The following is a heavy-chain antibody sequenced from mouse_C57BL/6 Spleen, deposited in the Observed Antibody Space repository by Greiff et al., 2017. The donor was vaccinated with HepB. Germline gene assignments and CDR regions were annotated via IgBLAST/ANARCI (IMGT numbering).Heavy chain of an antibody. V-gene: IGHV5-17*01. CDR1: GFTFSDYG. D-gene: IGHD1-1*02. CDR2: ISSGSSTI. J-gene: IGHJ3*01. CDR3: ASGNYGPWFAY. Sequence: EVKLQESGGGLVKPGGSLKLSCAASGFTFSDYGMHWVRQAPEKGLEWVAYISSGSSTIYYADTVKGRFTISRDNAMNTLCLQMTCLRSEDTAMYYCASGNYGPWFAYWGQGTLVTVSA.